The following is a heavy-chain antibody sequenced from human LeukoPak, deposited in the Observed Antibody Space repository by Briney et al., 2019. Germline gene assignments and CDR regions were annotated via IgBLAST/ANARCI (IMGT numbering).Heavy chain of an antibody. Sequence: GSLRLSCVASGLSVRGSYMSWIRQPPGKGLEWIGYIHYSGTTKYSPSLKSRVTISVDTSKSQFSLKLSSVAAADTAVYYCARQSISGSSLSYFDYWGQGTLVNVSS. CDR3: ARQSISGSSLSYFDY. CDR1: GLSVRGSY. J-gene: IGHJ4*02. CDR2: IHYSGTT. V-gene: IGHV4-59*08. D-gene: IGHD3-22*01.